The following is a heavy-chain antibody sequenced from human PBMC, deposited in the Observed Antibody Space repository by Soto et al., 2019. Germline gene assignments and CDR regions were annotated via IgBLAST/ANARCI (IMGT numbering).Heavy chain of an antibody. CDR3: ARDGLPDDFRSGGYWFDP. CDR1: GFTFSTFA. D-gene: IGHD3-3*01. CDR2: ISHDGRIE. J-gene: IGHJ5*02. Sequence: PGGSVRLSCAASGFTFSTFALHWVRQAPGGGLEWVALISHDGRIEKYADSVKGRFTISRDNSKNTLYMQMDSLRLEDTGVYYCARDGLPDDFRSGGYWFDPWGQGTQVTVSS. V-gene: IGHV3-30-3*01.